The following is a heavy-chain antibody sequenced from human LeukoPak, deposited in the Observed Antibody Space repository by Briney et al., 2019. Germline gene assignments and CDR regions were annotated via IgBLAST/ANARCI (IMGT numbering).Heavy chain of an antibody. CDR2: IDPSDSYT. CDR3: ARSAHYYYDSASFGVAFDV. CDR1: GYSFTSYW. V-gene: IGHV5-10-1*01. D-gene: IGHD3-22*01. Sequence: GESLRISCKGSGYSFTSYWISWVRQMPGKGLEWMGRIDPSDSYTNYSPSFQGHVTISADKSISTAYLQWSSLKASDTAMYYCARSAHYYYDSASFGVAFDVWGQWTMVTVSS. J-gene: IGHJ3*01.